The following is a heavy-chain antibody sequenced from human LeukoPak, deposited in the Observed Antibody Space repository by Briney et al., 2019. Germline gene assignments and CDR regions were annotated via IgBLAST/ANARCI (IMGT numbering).Heavy chain of an antibody. Sequence: EASVKVSCKASGGTFSSYAISWVRQAPGQGLEWMGGIIPIFGTANYAQKFQGRVTITADESTSAAYMELSSLRSEDTAVYYCARDVNHYDSSGYYYLGAAFDIWGQGTMVTVSS. J-gene: IGHJ3*02. CDR3: ARDVNHYDSSGYYYLGAAFDI. V-gene: IGHV1-69*13. CDR1: GGTFSSYA. D-gene: IGHD3-22*01. CDR2: IIPIFGTA.